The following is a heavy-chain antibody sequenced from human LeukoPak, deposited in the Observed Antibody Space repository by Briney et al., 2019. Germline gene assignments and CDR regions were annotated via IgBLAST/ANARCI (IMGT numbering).Heavy chain of an antibody. CDR1: GFTVSSNY. Sequence: GGSLRLSCAASGFTVSSNYMSWIRQTPGKGLEWVSVIYSGGSTYYADSVKGRFTISRDNSKNTLYLQMNSLGAEDTAVYYCARVGPAAIGAEYFQHWGQGTLVTVSS. CDR3: ARVGPAAIGAEYFQH. CDR2: IYSGGST. D-gene: IGHD2-2*01. J-gene: IGHJ1*01. V-gene: IGHV3-53*01.